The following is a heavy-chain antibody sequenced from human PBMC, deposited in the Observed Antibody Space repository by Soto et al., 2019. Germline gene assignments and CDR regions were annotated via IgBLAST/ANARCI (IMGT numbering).Heavy chain of an antibody. CDR3: ARDRRGYYDFWSGSYYYGMDV. J-gene: IGHJ6*02. CDR2: IYYSGST. CDR1: GGSISSGGYY. V-gene: IGHV4-31*03. D-gene: IGHD3-3*01. Sequence: SETLSLTCTVSGGSISSGGYYWSWIRQHPGKGLEWIGYIYYSGSTYYNPSLKSRVTISVDTSKNQFSLKLSSVTAADTAVYYCARDRRGYYDFWSGSYYYGMDVWCQGTTVTVSS.